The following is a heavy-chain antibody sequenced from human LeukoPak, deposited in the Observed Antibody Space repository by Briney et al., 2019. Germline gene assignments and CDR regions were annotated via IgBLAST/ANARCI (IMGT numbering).Heavy chain of an antibody. CDR3: ARSHSSSWYYFDY. D-gene: IGHD6-13*01. CDR2: INPNSGGT. V-gene: IGHV1-2*02. Sequence: GASVKVSCKASGYTFTGYYMHWVRQAPGQGLEWMGGINPNSGGTNYAQKFQGRVTMTRDTSISTAYMELSRLRSDDTAVYYCARSHSSSWYYFDYWGQGTLVTVSS. J-gene: IGHJ4*02. CDR1: GYTFTGYY.